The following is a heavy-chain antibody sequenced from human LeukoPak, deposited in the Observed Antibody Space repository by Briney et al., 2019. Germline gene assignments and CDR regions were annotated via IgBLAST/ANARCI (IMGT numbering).Heavy chain of an antibody. CDR2: ICAYNTNT. CDR1: GYTFTSYG. CDR3: AREQWLNPFDD. J-gene: IGHJ4*02. D-gene: IGHD6-19*01. V-gene: IGHV1-18*01. Sequence: ASLKLSCKASGYTFTSYGITWVRQAPGQGLEWMGWICAYNTNTNYAQKLQGRVTMTTDTSTSTAYMELRSLRSDDTAVYYCAREQWLNPFDDWGQGTLVTAPS.